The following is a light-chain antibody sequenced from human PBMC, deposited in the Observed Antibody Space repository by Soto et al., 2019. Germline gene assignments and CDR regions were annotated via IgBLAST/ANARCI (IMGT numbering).Light chain of an antibody. V-gene: IGKV3-15*01. J-gene: IGKJ1*01. CDR1: QSVATN. Sequence: EICMTQSPATLSVSPGARATLSCRASQSVATNLAWYQQKPGQVPRLLIYDASTRATGIPARFSGSGSGTEFTLTISSLQSEDFAFYYCQQFHYWWTFGQGSKVDIK. CDR2: DAS. CDR3: QQFHYWWT.